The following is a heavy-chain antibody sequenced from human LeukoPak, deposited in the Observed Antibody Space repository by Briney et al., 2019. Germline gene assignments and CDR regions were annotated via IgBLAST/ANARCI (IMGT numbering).Heavy chain of an antibody. CDR2: IAVYSGNT. CDR3: ARSANQGGVWV. D-gene: IGHD3-16*01. V-gene: IGHV1-58*02. J-gene: IGHJ4*02. Sequence: SVKVSCKASGFTFTSTAMQWVRQARGQGLEWIGWIAVYSGNTNYAENFQERVTITRDMSTSTAYMELSSLKASDTAMYYCARSANQGGVWVWGQGTLVTVSS. CDR1: GFTFTSTA.